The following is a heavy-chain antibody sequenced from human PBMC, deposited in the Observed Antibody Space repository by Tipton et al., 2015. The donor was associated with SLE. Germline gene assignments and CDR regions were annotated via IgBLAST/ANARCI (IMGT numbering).Heavy chain of an antibody. CDR1: GGSISSSSYY. D-gene: IGHD3-10*01. CDR3: AREPSMVGAFDI. Sequence: LRLSCIVSGGSISSSSYYWGWIRQPPGKGLEWIGSIYYSGSTYYNPSLKSRVTISVDTSKNQFSLKLSSVTAAHTAVYYCAREPSMVGAFDIWGQGTMVTVSS. J-gene: IGHJ3*02. V-gene: IGHV4-39*07. CDR2: IYYSGST.